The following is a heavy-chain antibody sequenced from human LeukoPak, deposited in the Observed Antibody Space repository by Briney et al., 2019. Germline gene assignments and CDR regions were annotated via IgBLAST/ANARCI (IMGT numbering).Heavy chain of an antibody. J-gene: IGHJ6*03. V-gene: IGHV3-7*01. CDR2: IKQDGNEK. CDR1: GFTFSSYW. CDR3: ARDTLWDWNYYYYYMDV. D-gene: IGHD3/OR15-3a*01. Sequence: GGSLRLSCAASGFTFSSYWMSWVRQAPGKGLEWVANIKQDGNEKYYVDSVKGRFTISRDNAKNSLYLQMNSLRAEDTAVYYCARDTLWDWNYYYYYMDVWGKRTTVTVSS.